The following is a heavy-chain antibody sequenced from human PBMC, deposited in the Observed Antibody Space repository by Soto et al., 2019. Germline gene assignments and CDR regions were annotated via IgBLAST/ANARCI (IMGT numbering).Heavy chain of an antibody. CDR3: AHRGSHHSDDAFDF. J-gene: IGHJ3*01. Sequence: ESGPALVNATQTLTLTCTYSGFSLSTSGVGVGWIRQPPGKALDWLALIYWDDDKRFSPSLKGRLTVTKGTSENQVVLTMTNMDPADTATYYCAHRGSHHSDDAFDFWGQGTIV. V-gene: IGHV2-5*02. CDR1: GFSLSTSGVG. D-gene: IGHD5-18*01. CDR2: IYWDDDK.